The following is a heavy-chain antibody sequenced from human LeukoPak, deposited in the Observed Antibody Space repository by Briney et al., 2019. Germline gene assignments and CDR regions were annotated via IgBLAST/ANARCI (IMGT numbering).Heavy chain of an antibody. D-gene: IGHD6-6*01. CDR3: ARDPQSSSSYRFDY. V-gene: IGHV1-2*02. Sequence: ASVKVSCKASGYTFTGCYMHWVRQAPGQGLEWMGWINPNSGGTNYAQKFQGRVTMTRDTSISTAYMELSRLRSDDTAVYYCARDPQSSSSYRFDYWGQGTLVTVSS. CDR2: INPNSGGT. J-gene: IGHJ4*02. CDR1: GYTFTGCY.